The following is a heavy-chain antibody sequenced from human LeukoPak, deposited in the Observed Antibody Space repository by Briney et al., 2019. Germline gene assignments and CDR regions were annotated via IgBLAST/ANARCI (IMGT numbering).Heavy chain of an antibody. CDR1: GFTFHTYW. D-gene: IGHD2-2*02. J-gene: IGHJ3*02. Sequence: GGSLRLSCAASGFTFHTYWMCWVRQAPGKGLVWVSRINSEGSRTSYADSVKGRVTISRDNAKNTWYLQMNSLIAEDTAVYYCARGRYCSSTSCYKAFDIWGQGTKVTVSS. V-gene: IGHV3-74*01. CDR2: INSEGSRT. CDR3: ARGRYCSSTSCYKAFDI.